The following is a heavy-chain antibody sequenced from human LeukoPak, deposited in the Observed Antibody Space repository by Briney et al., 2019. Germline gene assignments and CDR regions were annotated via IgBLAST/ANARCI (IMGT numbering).Heavy chain of an antibody. J-gene: IGHJ4*02. Sequence: PGGSLRLSCAASGFTFSSYAMSWVRQAPGKGLEWVSAISGSGGSTYYADSVKGRFTISRDNSKNTLYLQMNSLTEEDTAVYYCARGYCSSTSCHVARHFEYWGQGTLVTVSS. V-gene: IGHV3-23*01. CDR3: ARGYCSSTSCHVARHFEY. D-gene: IGHD2-2*01. CDR2: ISGSGGST. CDR1: GFTFSSYA.